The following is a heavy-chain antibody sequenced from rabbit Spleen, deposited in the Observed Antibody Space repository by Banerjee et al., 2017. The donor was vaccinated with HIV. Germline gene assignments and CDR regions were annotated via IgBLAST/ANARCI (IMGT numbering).Heavy chain of an antibody. CDR2: IYSGSSGST. D-gene: IGHD8-1*01. Sequence: QSLEESGGDLVKPGASLTLTCTASGIDFSSNYYMCWVRQAPGKGLEWIACIYSGSSGSTYYASWAKGRFTISKTSSTTVTLQMTSLTAADTATYFCARDSGSSFSSYGMDLWGPGTLVT. V-gene: IGHV1S40*01. J-gene: IGHJ6*01. CDR1: GIDFSSNYY. CDR3: ARDSGSSFSSYGMDL.